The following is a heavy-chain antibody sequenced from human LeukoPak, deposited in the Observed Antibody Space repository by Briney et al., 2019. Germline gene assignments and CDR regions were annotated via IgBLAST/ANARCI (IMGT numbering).Heavy chain of an antibody. CDR3: ARGPATYTAMDRYYFDY. D-gene: IGHD5-18*01. Sequence: SETLSLTCTVSGGSISSYYWSWIRQPPGKGLEWIGYIYYSGSTNYNPSLKSRVTISVDTSKNQFSLKLSSVTAADTAVYYCARGPATYTAMDRYYFDYWGQGTLVTVSS. CDR1: GGSISSYY. CDR2: IYYSGST. J-gene: IGHJ4*02. V-gene: IGHV4-59*01.